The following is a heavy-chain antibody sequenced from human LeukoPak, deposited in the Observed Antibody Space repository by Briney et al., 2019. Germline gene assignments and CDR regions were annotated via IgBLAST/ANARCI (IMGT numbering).Heavy chain of an antibody. Sequence: SETLSLTCTVSGYSISSGYYWGWIRQPPGKGLGWIGSIYHSGSTYYNPSLKSRVTISVDTSKNQFSLKLSSVTAADTAVYYCARAGYYYYYMDVWGKGTTVTVSS. CDR1: GYSISSGYY. J-gene: IGHJ6*03. CDR2: IYHSGST. V-gene: IGHV4-38-2*02. CDR3: ARAGYYYYYMDV.